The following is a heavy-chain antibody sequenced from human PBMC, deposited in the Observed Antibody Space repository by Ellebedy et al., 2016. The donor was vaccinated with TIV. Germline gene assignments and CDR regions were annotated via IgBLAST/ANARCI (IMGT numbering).Heavy chain of an antibody. CDR3: ATDGSYGDYLSPTHAFVF. Sequence: GGSLRLSCAASRFSFSSYWMTWVRQAPGKGLEWVANINQGGSERHYVDSVKGRFTISRDNAKNSLYLEMNSLRAEDTAVYYCATDGSYGDYLSPTHAFVFWGQGTMVTVSS. D-gene: IGHD4-17*01. CDR2: INQGGSER. V-gene: IGHV3-7*01. CDR1: RFSFSSYW. J-gene: IGHJ3*01.